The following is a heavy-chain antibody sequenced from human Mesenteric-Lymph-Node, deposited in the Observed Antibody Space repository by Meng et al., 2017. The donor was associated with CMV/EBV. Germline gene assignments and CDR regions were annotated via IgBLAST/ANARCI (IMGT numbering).Heavy chain of an antibody. J-gene: IGHJ4*02. CDR1: GYFISSGYY. CDR3: ARGRGGYNWNYFDY. V-gene: IGHV4-38-2*02. D-gene: IGHD1-20*01. CDR2: VYHSGST. Sequence: SETLSLTCNVSGYFISSGYYWGWSRQPPGKGLEYIGYVYHSGSTYYNPSLKSRVSISADTSKNQFSLKLSSVTAPDAAVYYCARGRGGYNWNYFDYWGQGMLVTVSS.